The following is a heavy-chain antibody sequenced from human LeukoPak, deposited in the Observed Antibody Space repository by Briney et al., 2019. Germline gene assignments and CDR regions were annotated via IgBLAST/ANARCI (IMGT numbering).Heavy chain of an antibody. J-gene: IGHJ4*02. CDR2: INPNSGGT. CDR1: GYTFTGYY. CDR3: ARDGRWSGYCSGGSCYVIDY. Sequence: ASVEVSCKASGYTFTGYYMHWVRQAPGQGLEWMGWINPNSGGTNYAQKFQGRVTMTRDTSISTAYMELSRLRSDDTAVYYCARDGRWSGYCSGGSCYVIDYWGQGTLVTVSS. V-gene: IGHV1-2*02. D-gene: IGHD2-15*01.